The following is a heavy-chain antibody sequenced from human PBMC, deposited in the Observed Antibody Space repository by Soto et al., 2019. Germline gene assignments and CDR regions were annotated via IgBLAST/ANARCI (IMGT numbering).Heavy chain of an antibody. J-gene: IGHJ6*03. Sequence: PSETLYITCTVSGGSISSYYWSWIRQPPGKGLEWIGYIYYSGSTNYNPSLKSRVTISVDTSKNQFSLKLSSVTAADTAVYYCARAPTVVIPPDYYYYMDVWGKGTTVTVSS. CDR3: ARAPTVVIPPDYYYYMDV. CDR2: IYYSGST. D-gene: IGHD3-22*01. CDR1: GGSISSYY. V-gene: IGHV4-59*01.